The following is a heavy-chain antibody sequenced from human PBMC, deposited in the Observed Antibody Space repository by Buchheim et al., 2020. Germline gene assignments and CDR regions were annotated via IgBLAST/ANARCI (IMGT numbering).Heavy chain of an antibody. CDR3: AKSSGWFDS. J-gene: IGHJ5*01. Sequence: EVQLVESGGGLVQPGGSLRLSCAASGFTFGNYWMHWVRQAPGKGLEWIAYISSAGSRKDYADSVKGRFTISRDNAKSSLFLEMKSLGAEDTAIYYCAKSSGWFDSWGQGTL. CDR2: ISSAGSRK. CDR1: GFTFGNYW. V-gene: IGHV3-48*04. D-gene: IGHD3-22*01.